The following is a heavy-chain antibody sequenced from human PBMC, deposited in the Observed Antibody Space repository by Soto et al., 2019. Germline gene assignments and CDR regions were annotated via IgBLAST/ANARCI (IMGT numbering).Heavy chain of an antibody. CDR3: ARRYSSSFDY. V-gene: IGHV4-59*08. Sequence: QVQLQESGPGLVKPSGTLSLTCTVSGGSISSYYWSWIRQPPGKGLELIGYIYYSGSTNYNPSLKSRVTISVDTSKNQFSLKLSSVTAADTAVYYCARRYSSSFDYWGQGTLVTVSS. CDR2: IYYSGST. D-gene: IGHD6-13*01. CDR1: GGSISSYY. J-gene: IGHJ4*02.